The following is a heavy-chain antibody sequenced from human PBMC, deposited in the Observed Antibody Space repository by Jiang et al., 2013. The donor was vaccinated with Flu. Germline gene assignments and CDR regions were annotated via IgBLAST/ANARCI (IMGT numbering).Heavy chain of an antibody. CDR1: GGSISSSSYY. J-gene: IGHJ6*02. Sequence: GSGLVKPSETLSLTCTVSGGSISSSSYYWGWIRQPPGKGLEWIGSIYYSGSTYYNPSLKSRVTISVDTSKNQFSLKLSSVTAADTAVYYCARKVQLERRSSYGMDVWGQGTTVTVSS. V-gene: IGHV4-39*01. D-gene: IGHD1-1*01. CDR2: IYYSGST. CDR3: ARKVQLERRSSYGMDV.